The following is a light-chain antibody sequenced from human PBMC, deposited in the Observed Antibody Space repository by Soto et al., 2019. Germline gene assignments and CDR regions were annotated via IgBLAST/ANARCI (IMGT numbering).Light chain of an antibody. CDR1: QSVSSN. Sequence: EIVMTQSPAPLSVSAGERSTLSCMASQSVSSNLAWYQQKPGQAPRLLIYGASTRATGIPARFSGSGSGTEFTLTISSLQSEDFAVYYCQQYNNGPPITFGQGTRLEIK. CDR2: GAS. CDR3: QQYNNGPPIT. V-gene: IGKV3-15*01. J-gene: IGKJ5*01.